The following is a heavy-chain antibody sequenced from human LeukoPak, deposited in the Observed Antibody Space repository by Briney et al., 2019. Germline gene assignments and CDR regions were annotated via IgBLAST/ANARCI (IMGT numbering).Heavy chain of an antibody. CDR1: GYTFTSYY. D-gene: IGHD6-13*01. CDR2: INSSGGST. Sequence: ASVKVSCKASGYTFTSYYMHWVRQAPGQGLEWMGIINSSGGSTSYAQKFQGRVTMTRDMSTSTVYMELSSLRSEDTAVYYCARDGIGDRPGIAAAGLDYWGQGTLVTVSS. CDR3: ARDGIGDRPGIAAAGLDY. V-gene: IGHV1-46*01. J-gene: IGHJ4*02.